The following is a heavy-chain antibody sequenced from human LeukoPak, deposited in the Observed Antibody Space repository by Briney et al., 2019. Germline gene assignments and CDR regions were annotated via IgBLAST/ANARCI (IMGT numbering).Heavy chain of an antibody. D-gene: IGHD5-18*01. CDR1: GGSVSSGSYY. Sequence: SETLSLTCNVSGGSVSSGSYYWSWIRQPPGKGLEWIGYIYNSGTTNYNPSLKGRVTISVDSSKNQFSLKLTSVTAADTAVYYCARGARGYSYGWGQGTLVTVSS. CDR3: ARGARGYSYG. J-gene: IGHJ4*01. V-gene: IGHV4-61*01. CDR2: IYNSGTT.